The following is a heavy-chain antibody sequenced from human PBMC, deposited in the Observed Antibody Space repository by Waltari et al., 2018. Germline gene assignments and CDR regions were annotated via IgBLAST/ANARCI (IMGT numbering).Heavy chain of an antibody. D-gene: IGHD2-21*01. CDR2: INSGDST. V-gene: IGHV3-23*01. CDR3: AQGLWYFDY. Sequence: EVQLLESGGGLVQPGGSVRIYCAGSGIRFSNYALSWVRQASGKGLEWVSGINSGDSTNYADSVKGRFTISRDNSKNTLYLHMNSLRAEDTAVYYCAQGLWYFDYWGQGTLVTVSS. J-gene: IGHJ4*02. CDR1: GIRFSNYA.